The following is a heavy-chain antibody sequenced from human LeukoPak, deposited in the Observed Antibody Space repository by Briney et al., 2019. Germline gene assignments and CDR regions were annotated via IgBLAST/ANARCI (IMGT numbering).Heavy chain of an antibody. V-gene: IGHV4-34*01. D-gene: IGHD3-10*01. Sequence: SETLSLTCAVYGGSFGGYSWTWIRQPPGKGLEWIGEMSHSGYPNYNPSLKSRVTMSVDTSKNQFSLNLNSVTAADTAVYYCAKSNGYGLVDIWGQGTMVTVSS. CDR3: AKSNGYGLVDI. J-gene: IGHJ3*02. CDR2: MSHSGYP. CDR1: GGSFGGYS.